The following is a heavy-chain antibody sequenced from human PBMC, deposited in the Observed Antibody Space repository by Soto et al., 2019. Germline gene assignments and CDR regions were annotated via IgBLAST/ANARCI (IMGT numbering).Heavy chain of an antibody. D-gene: IGHD3-10*01. Sequence: QVQLQESGPGLVKPSETLSLTCTVSGGSISSYYWSWIRQPPGKGLEWIGYIYYRGSTNYNPSLKSRVTIPVDTSKNQFSLKLSSVTAAYTAVYYCARARLSRSWWFDPWGQGTLVTVSS. CDR2: IYYRGST. CDR3: ARARLSRSWWFDP. J-gene: IGHJ5*02. CDR1: GGSISSYY. V-gene: IGHV4-59*01.